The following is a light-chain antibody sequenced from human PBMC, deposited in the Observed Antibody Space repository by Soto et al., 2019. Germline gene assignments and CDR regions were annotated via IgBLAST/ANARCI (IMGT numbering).Light chain of an antibody. Sequence: EIVMTQSPATLSVSPGERATLSCRASQSVSSNLAWYQQKPGQAPRLLIYGASTRATGILDRFSGSGSGTEFTLTISRLQSEDSAVYYCQQYNNWPYTFGQGTKLAIK. J-gene: IGKJ2*01. V-gene: IGKV3D-15*01. CDR1: QSVSSN. CDR2: GAS. CDR3: QQYNNWPYT.